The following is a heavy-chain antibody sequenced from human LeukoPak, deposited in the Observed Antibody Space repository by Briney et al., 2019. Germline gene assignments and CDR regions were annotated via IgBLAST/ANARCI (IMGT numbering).Heavy chain of an antibody. CDR3: ARSSVLWFGELGRDYYFDY. CDR1: GGSISSYY. D-gene: IGHD3-10*01. V-gene: IGHV4-59*01. CDR2: IYHSGST. Sequence: SETLSLTCTVSGGSISSYYWSWIRQPPGKGLEWIGYIYHSGSTNYNPSLKSRVTISVDTSKNQFSLKLSSVTAADTAVYYCARSSVLWFGELGRDYYFDYWGQGTLVTVSS. J-gene: IGHJ4*02.